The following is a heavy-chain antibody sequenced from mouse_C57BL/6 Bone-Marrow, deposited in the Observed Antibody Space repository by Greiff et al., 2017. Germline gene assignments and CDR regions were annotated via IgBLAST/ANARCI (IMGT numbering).Heavy chain of an antibody. J-gene: IGHJ3*01. CDR3: ERVAETECAY. V-gene: IGHV3-6*01. CDR1: GYSITSGYY. CDR2: ISYDGSN. Sequence: EVKLMESGPGLVKPSQSLSLTCSVTGYSITSGYYWNWIRQFPGNKLEWMGYISYDGSNNYNPSLKNRISITRDTSKNQFFLKLKSVNTEDTATYYCERVAETECAYGGQGTLVTVSA.